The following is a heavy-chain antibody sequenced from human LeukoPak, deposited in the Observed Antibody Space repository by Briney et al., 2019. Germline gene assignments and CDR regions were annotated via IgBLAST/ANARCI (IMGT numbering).Heavy chain of an antibody. V-gene: IGHV4-34*01. CDR2: INHSGST. J-gene: IGHJ4*02. CDR3: SSGTTFDY. Sequence: SETLSLTCAVYGGSFSGYYWSWIRQPPGKGLEWIGEINHSGSTNYNPSLKSRVTISVDTSKNQFSLKLSSVTTADTAVYYCSSGTTFDYWGQGTLVTVSS. D-gene: IGHD1-1*01. CDR1: GGSFSGYY.